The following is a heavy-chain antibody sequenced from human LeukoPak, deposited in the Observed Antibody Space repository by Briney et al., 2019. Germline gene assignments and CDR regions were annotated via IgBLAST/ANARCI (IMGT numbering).Heavy chain of an antibody. D-gene: IGHD2-15*01. V-gene: IGHV4-59*08. Sequence: SETPSLTCTVSGGSISRYYWSWIRQPPGKGLEWIGYIYYSGSTNYNPSLKSRVTISVDTSKNQFSLRLNSVTAADTAVYYCARAPCSGGSCQDGLDYWGQGTLVTVSS. CDR3: ARAPCSGGSCQDGLDY. J-gene: IGHJ4*02. CDR1: GGSISRYY. CDR2: IYYSGST.